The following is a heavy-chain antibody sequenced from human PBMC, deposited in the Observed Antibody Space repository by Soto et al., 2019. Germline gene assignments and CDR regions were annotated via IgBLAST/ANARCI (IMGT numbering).Heavy chain of an antibody. J-gene: IGHJ6*02. CDR3: AKSWGAFAYYYYYGMDV. CDR2: ISGSGGST. D-gene: IGHD3-16*01. V-gene: IGHV3-23*01. CDR1: GFTFSSYA. Sequence: GGSLRLSCAASGFTFSSYAMSWFRQAPGKGLEWVSAISGSGGSTYYADSVKGRFTISRDNSKNTLYLQMNSLRAEDTAVYYCAKSWGAFAYYYYYGMDVWGQGTTVTVSS.